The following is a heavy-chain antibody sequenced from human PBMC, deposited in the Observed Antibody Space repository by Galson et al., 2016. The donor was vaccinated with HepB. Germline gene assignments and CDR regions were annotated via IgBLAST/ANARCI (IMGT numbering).Heavy chain of an antibody. D-gene: IGHD2-15*01. CDR3: ARDRRYCSGASCYYYFDY. V-gene: IGHV1-46*01. Sequence: SVKVSCKASGYTFANYYMHWVRQAPGQGLEWMGIIHSSGGSTSYAQKFQGRFTMTRDTSTSTVYMELSSRRSEDSAVYYCARDRRYCSGASCYYYFDYWGQGTLVTVSS. CDR2: IHSSGGST. CDR1: GYTFANYY. J-gene: IGHJ4*02.